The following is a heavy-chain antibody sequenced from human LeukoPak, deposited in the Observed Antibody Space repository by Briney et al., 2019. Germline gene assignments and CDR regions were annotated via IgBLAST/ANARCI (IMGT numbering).Heavy chain of an antibody. CDR3: ARDGFYDSSGYADYFDY. Sequence: PSETLSLTCTVSGGSISSYYWGWIRQPPGKGLEWIGSIYYSGSTYYNPSLKSRVTISVDTSKNQFSLKLSSVTAADTAVYYCARDGFYDSSGYADYFDYWGQGTLVTVSS. V-gene: IGHV4-39*07. CDR1: GGSISSYY. D-gene: IGHD3-22*01. J-gene: IGHJ4*02. CDR2: IYYSGST.